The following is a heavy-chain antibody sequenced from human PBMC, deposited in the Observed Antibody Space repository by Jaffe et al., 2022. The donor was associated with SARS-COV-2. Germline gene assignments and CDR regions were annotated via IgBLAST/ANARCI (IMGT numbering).Heavy chain of an antibody. CDR2: ISGSGGST. J-gene: IGHJ3*02. D-gene: IGHD6-6*01. Sequence: EVQLLESGGGLVQPGGSLRLSCAASGFTFSSYAMSWVRQAPGKGLEWVSAISGSGGSTYYADSVKGRFTISRDNSKNTLYLQMNSLRAEDTAVYYCAKAQPRMSSSSGVGAFDIWGQGTMVTVSS. CDR3: AKAQPRMSSSSGVGAFDI. CDR1: GFTFSSYA. V-gene: IGHV3-23*01.